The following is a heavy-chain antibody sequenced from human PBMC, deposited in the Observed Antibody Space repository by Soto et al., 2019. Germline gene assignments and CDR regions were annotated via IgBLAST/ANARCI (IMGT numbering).Heavy chain of an antibody. Sequence: GGSLRLSCAASGFTFSDYYMSWIRQAPGKGLEWVSYISSSGSTIYYAGSVKGRFTISRDNAKNSLYLQMNSLRAEDTAVYYCARGPADYYDSSGYLAEYFQHWGQGTLVTVSS. CDR2: ISSSGSTI. CDR1: GFTFSDYY. CDR3: ARGPADYYDSSGYLAEYFQH. J-gene: IGHJ1*01. D-gene: IGHD3-22*01. V-gene: IGHV3-11*01.